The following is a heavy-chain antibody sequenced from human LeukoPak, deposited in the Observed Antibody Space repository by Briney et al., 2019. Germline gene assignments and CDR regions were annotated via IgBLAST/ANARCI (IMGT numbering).Heavy chain of an antibody. CDR3: ARSGYCSGGGCYPEYFQN. CDR2: IYYSGST. V-gene: IGHV4-59*01. D-gene: IGHD2-15*01. J-gene: IGHJ1*01. CDR1: GGDIISYY. Sequence: SETLDVNCTASGGDIISYYWSWIRQPPRKGLACTGYIYYSGSTNYNPSLMRRGTISVDTSKNEVSLQLCSVTAAYTAVYYCARSGYCSGGGCYPEYFQNWGQGTLVTVSS.